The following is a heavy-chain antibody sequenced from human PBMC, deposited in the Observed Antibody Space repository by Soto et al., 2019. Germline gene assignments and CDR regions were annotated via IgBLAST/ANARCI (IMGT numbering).Heavy chain of an antibody. CDR1: GFSSTNGG. V-gene: IGHV3-15*01. D-gene: IGHD2-15*01. CDR3: TTESTQRFCDGGPCYTLQTKIHDS. Sequence: EVQLVESGGGLVKPGGSLRLSWAASGFSSTNGGMSWARQVPGKGLEWVGRIKSKMDGGTKDSSEPVKGRFTISRDDSKDTLYLQMNSLKTEDTAVYYCTTESTQRFCDGGPCYTLQTKIHDSWGQGTLVTVSS. J-gene: IGHJ4*02. CDR2: IKSKMDGGTK.